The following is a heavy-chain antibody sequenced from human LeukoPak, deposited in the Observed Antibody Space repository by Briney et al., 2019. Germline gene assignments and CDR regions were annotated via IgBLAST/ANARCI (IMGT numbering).Heavy chain of an antibody. D-gene: IGHD6-19*01. CDR3: ARDPPTITLAGNGNDY. J-gene: IGHJ4*02. CDR1: GFTLSSYE. Sequence: GGSLRLSCAASGFTLSSYEMSWVRQAPGKGLEWVSYISSSSSYIYYADSVKGRFTISRDNAKKSLYLQMNSLRAEDTAVYYCARDPPTITLAGNGNDYWGQGTLVTVSS. CDR2: ISSSSSYI. V-gene: IGHV3-21*01.